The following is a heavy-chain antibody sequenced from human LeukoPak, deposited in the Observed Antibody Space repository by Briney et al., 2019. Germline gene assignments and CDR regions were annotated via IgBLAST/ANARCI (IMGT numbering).Heavy chain of an antibody. J-gene: IGHJ3*02. Sequence: SETLSLTCTVSGGSISSSSYYWGWIRQPPGKGLEGIGSLFYSGTTFYNLSVKSQVTISVDPSKNRFSLKLSSVTAADTAVYYCARGVIVGATKDAFDIWGQGTMVTVSS. CDR3: ARGVIVGATKDAFDI. D-gene: IGHD1-26*01. V-gene: IGHV4-39*01. CDR2: LFYSGTT. CDR1: GGSISSSSYY.